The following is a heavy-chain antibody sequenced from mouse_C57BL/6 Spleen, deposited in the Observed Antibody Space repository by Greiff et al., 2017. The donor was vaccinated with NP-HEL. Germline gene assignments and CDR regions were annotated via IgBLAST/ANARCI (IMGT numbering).Heavy chain of an antibody. CDR1: GYTFTDYN. V-gene: IGHV1-18*01. Sequence: EVQLQQSGPELVKPGASVKIPCKASGYTFTDYNMDWVKQSHGKSLEWIGDINPNNGGTIYNQKFKGKATLTVDKSSSTAYMELRSLTSEDTAVYYCARRDDSSGYVMFAYWGQGTLVTVSA. CDR3: ARRDDSSGYVMFAY. D-gene: IGHD3-2*02. CDR2: INPNNGGT. J-gene: IGHJ3*01.